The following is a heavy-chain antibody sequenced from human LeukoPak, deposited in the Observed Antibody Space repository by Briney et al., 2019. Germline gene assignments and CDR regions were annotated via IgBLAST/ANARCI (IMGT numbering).Heavy chain of an antibody. V-gene: IGHV3-74*01. J-gene: IGHJ4*02. CDR3: AREGYYDSSGYYGIGY. D-gene: IGHD3-22*01. CDR1: GFTFSSYW. Sequence: GGSLRLPCPASGFTFSSYWMHWVGQAPGKGLVWVPLINSDGSSTSYADSVKGRFTISRDNAKNTLYLQMNSLRAEDTAVYYCAREGYYDSSGYYGIGYWDQGTLVTVSS. CDR2: INSDGSST.